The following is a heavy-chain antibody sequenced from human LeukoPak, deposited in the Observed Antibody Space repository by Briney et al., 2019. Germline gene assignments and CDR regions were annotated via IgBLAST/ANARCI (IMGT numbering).Heavy chain of an antibody. J-gene: IGHJ4*02. CDR3: VRDGGGTTPYDC. Sequence: AGGSLRLSCAASGFTLSDYWMNWVRQVPGKGPVWVSHISPDGRNIAYADSVKGRFTISRDSAKNTLYLQMNSLRVGDTAVYYCVRDGGGTTPYDCWGQGTLVTVSS. D-gene: IGHD1-7*01. CDR2: ISPDGRNI. CDR1: GFTLSDYW. V-gene: IGHV3-74*01.